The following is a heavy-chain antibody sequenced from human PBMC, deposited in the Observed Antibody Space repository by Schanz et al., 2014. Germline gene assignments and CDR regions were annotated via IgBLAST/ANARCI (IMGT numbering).Heavy chain of an antibody. CDR1: GGSFSGYY. J-gene: IGHJ4*02. Sequence: QVQLQQWGAGLLKPSETLSLTCAVYGGSFSGYYWTWIRQPPGKGLEWIGEIHHSGSTNYNPSLKSRVTIAMDPPKNHFSLRRRSVTAADTAVYFCARRGIGGTYYREPFDYWGQGTLVTVSS. CDR2: IHHSGST. CDR3: ARRGIGGTYYREPFDY. V-gene: IGHV4-34*01. D-gene: IGHD1-26*01.